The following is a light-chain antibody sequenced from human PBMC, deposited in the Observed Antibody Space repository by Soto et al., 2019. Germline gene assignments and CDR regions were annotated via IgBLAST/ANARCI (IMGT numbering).Light chain of an antibody. V-gene: IGLV2-14*03. J-gene: IGLJ1*01. CDR1: SSDVGGYNY. Sequence: QSALTQPASVSGSPGQSITISCTGTSSDVGGYNYVSWYQQHPGKAPKLMIFDVTNRPSGVSIRFSGSKSGNTASLTISGLQAEDEADYYCSSYTGISTPPYVLGTGTQLTVL. CDR3: SSYTGISTPPYV. CDR2: DVT.